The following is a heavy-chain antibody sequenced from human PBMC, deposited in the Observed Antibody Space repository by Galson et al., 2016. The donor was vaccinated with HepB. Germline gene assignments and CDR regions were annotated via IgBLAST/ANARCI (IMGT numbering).Heavy chain of an antibody. V-gene: IGHV1-69*13. Sequence: SVKVSCKASGDTFSSYAISWERQAPGQGLEWMGGIIPIFGTKNYAQKFQGRVTITADESTSTAYMELSSLRSEDTAVYYCARDPGVAAAGHYNGLDVWGQGTTVTVSS. CDR1: GDTFSSYA. CDR2: IIPIFGTK. D-gene: IGHD6-13*01. J-gene: IGHJ6*02. CDR3: ARDPGVAAAGHYNGLDV.